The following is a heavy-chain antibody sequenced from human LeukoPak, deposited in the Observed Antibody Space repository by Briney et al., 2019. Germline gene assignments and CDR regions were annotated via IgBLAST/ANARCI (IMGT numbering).Heavy chain of an antibody. D-gene: IGHD4-23*01. J-gene: IGHJ3*02. Sequence: GASVKVSCKASGYTFTAYYIHWVRQAPGQGLEWMGWINPNSGGTNYALKFRSRVTMTRDTSISTASMELSRLRSDDTAVYYCARPQDHGGNVENFDIWGQGTMVTVSS. V-gene: IGHV1-2*02. CDR3: ARPQDHGGNVENFDI. CDR2: INPNSGGT. CDR1: GYTFTAYY.